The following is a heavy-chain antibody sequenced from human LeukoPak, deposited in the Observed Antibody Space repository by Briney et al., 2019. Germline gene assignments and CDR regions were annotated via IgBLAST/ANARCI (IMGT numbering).Heavy chain of an antibody. D-gene: IGHD1-26*01. Sequence: ASVKVSCKASGYTFTSYGISWVRQAPGQGLEWMGWISAYDGNTNYAQKLQGRVTMTTDTSTSTAYMELRSLRSDDTAVYYRARETYLIVGATERVGWFDPWGQGTLVTVSS. CDR2: ISAYDGNT. CDR3: ARETYLIVGATERVGWFDP. CDR1: GYTFTSYG. J-gene: IGHJ5*02. V-gene: IGHV1-18*01.